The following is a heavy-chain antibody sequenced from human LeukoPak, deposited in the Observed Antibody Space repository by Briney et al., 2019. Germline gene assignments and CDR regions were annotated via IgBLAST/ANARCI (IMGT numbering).Heavy chain of an antibody. D-gene: IGHD3-10*02. CDR1: GFILSTSE. CDR3: AELGITVIGGV. J-gene: IGHJ6*04. CDR2: IATDGTI. Sequence: GGSLRLSCVASGFILSTSEMNWVRQAPGKGLEWVSFIATDGTIYYADSVKGRFTLSRDNAKNSLYLQMNSLRAEDTAVYYCAELGITVIGGVWGKGTTVTISS. V-gene: IGHV3-48*03.